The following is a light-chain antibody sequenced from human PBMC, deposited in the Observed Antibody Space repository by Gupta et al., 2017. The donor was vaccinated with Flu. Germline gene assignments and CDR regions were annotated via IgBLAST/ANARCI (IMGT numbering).Light chain of an antibody. CDR1: QSISSY. Sequence: DIQMTQSPSSLSASVGDRVTITCRASQSISSYLNWYQQKPGKAPKLLIYAASSLQSGVPSRFSGSGSGTDFTLTISSLQPEDFATYYCQQSYSTPHQWTFGQGTKVEIK. CDR3: QQSYSTPHQWT. CDR2: AAS. J-gene: IGKJ1*01. V-gene: IGKV1-39*01.